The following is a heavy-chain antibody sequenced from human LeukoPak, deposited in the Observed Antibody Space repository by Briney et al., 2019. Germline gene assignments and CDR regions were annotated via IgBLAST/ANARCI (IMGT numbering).Heavy chain of an antibody. V-gene: IGHV3-11*01. CDR1: GFTFSDYY. CDR2: ISSSGGTI. D-gene: IGHD1-26*01. J-gene: IGHJ4*02. Sequence: GGSLRLSGAASGFTFSDYYMSWIRQAPGKGLEWVSYISSSGGTIYYADSVKGRFTISRDNAKYSLYLQMNSLRAEDTAVYYCASSGSYGGPVYYFDYWGQGTLVTVSS. CDR3: ASSGSYGGPVYYFDY.